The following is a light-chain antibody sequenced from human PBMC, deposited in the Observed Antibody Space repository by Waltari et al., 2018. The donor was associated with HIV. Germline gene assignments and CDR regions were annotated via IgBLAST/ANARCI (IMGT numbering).Light chain of an antibody. Sequence: QSALTQPASVSGSPGQSITISCTGTSSDIGGYNYVSWYQQHPGKAPKLMIYDCSKRPSVVAKRFSGSKSGNTASLTISGLQAEDETDYYCCSYAGSRTWVFGGGTKLTVL. CDR2: DCS. V-gene: IGLV2-23*01. J-gene: IGLJ3*02. CDR1: SSDIGGYNY. CDR3: CSYAGSRTWV.